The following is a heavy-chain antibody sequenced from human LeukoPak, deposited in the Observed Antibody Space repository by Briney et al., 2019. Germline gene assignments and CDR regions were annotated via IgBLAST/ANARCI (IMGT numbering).Heavy chain of an antibody. CDR1: GFTFSIYA. V-gene: IGHV3-23*01. J-gene: IGHJ4*02. Sequence: PGGSLRLSCAASGFTFSIYAMSWVRQAPGKGLEWVSAISGSGGSTYYADSVKGRFTISRDNAKNSLYLQMNSLRVEDTAVYYCARVGEGYCSGGSCYAGDYWGQGTLVTVSS. CDR3: ARVGEGYCSGGSCYAGDY. D-gene: IGHD2-15*01. CDR2: ISGSGGST.